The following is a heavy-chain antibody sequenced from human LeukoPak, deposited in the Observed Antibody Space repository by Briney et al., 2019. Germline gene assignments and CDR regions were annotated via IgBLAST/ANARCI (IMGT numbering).Heavy chain of an antibody. D-gene: IGHD3-10*01. CDR1: GFTFSSYG. J-gene: IGHJ4*02. Sequence: GGSLRLSCAASGFTFSSYGMHWVRQAPGKGLEWVAVISYDGSNKYYADSVKGRFTISRDNSKNTLYLQMNSLRAEDTAVYYCAKVQLWFGELFGNGFDYWGQGTLVTVSS. CDR2: ISYDGSNK. V-gene: IGHV3-30*18. CDR3: AKVQLWFGELFGNGFDY.